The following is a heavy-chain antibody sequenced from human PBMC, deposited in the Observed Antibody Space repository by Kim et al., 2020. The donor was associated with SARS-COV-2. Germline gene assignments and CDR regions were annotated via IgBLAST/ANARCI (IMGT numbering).Heavy chain of an antibody. Sequence: ASVKVSCKASGYTFTSYDINWVRQATGQGLEWMGWMNPNSGNTGYAQKFQGRVTMTRNTSISTAYMELSSLRSEDTAVYYCARVRNRLLWFGESKTSYYYYGMDVWGQGTTVTVSS. V-gene: IGHV1-8*01. D-gene: IGHD3-10*01. CDR1: GYTFTSYD. J-gene: IGHJ6*02. CDR3: ARVRNRLLWFGESKTSYYYYGMDV. CDR2: MNPNSGNT.